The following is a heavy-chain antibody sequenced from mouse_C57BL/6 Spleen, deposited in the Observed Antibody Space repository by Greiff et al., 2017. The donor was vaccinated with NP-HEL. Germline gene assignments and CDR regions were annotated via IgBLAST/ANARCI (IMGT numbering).Heavy chain of an antibody. Sequence: QVQLQQPGAELVKPGASVKLSCKASGYTFTSYWMQWVKQRPGQGLEWIGEIDPSDSYTNYNQKFKGKATLTVDTSSSTAYMQLSSLTSEDSAVYYCARSLYYGSGAYWGQGTLVTVSA. CDR2: IDPSDSYT. V-gene: IGHV1-50*01. CDR1: GYTFTSYW. J-gene: IGHJ3*01. D-gene: IGHD1-1*01. CDR3: ARSLYYGSGAY.